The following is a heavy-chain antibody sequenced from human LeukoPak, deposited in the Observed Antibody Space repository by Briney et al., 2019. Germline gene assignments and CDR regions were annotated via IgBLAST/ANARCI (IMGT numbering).Heavy chain of an antibody. J-gene: IGHJ4*02. D-gene: IGHD6-6*01. V-gene: IGHV4-39*07. Sequence: PSQTLSLTCTVSGGSISSGSYYWGWIRQPPGKGLEWIGSIFHSGHTYYNPSLKSRVTISVDTSKNQFSLRLSSVTAADTAVYYCARDLSDSSSSWDYWGQGTLVTVSS. CDR1: GGSISSGSYY. CDR3: ARDLSDSSSSWDY. CDR2: IFHSGHT.